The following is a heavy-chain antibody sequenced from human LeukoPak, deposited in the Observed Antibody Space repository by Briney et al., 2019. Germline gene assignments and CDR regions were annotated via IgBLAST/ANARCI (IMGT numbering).Heavy chain of an antibody. D-gene: IGHD5-12*01. CDR2: ISSGGTP. Sequence: GGSLRLSCAASGFTVSTNYMSWVRQAPGKGLEWVSVISSGGTPYYADSVKGRFTISRDSCENTLYLQMHSLRAEDTAVYYCARGGAGYAFDYWGQGTLVTVSS. J-gene: IGHJ4*02. CDR3: ARGGAGYAFDY. V-gene: IGHV3-66*02. CDR1: GFTVSTNY.